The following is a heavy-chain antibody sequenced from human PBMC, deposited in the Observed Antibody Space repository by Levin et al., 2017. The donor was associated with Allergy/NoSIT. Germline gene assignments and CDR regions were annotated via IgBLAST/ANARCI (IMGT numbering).Heavy chain of an antibody. J-gene: IGHJ4*02. Sequence: QLGESLKISCAASGFTFSTYDMIWVRQAPGKGLEWVSTVSATGGNTFYAHSARGRFTISRDNSKNTLWLQMSSLRADDTAVYYCAKKVGATLVWGQGTLVTVSS. CDR2: VSATGGNT. CDR3: AKKVGATLV. V-gene: IGHV3-23*01. D-gene: IGHD1-26*01. CDR1: GFTFSTYD.